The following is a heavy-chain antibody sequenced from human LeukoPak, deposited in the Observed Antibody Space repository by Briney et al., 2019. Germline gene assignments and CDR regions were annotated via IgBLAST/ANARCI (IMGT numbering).Heavy chain of an antibody. V-gene: IGHV3-33*01. J-gene: IGHJ4*02. CDR1: GFTFSSYG. CDR3: VREISAAGYFDC. D-gene: IGHD6-13*01. CDR2: IWYDGSKN. Sequence: GGSLRLSCAASGFTFSSYGMHWVRQAPGKGLEWVAVIWYDGSKNSSADPVKGRFTISRDNSKNTLYLQMYSLRAEDTAIYYCVREISAAGYFDCWGQGTQVTVSS.